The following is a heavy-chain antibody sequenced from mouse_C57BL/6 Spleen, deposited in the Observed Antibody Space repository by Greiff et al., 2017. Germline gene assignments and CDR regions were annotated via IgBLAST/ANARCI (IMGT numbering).Heavy chain of an antibody. CDR1: GYTFTDYY. Sequence: EVQLQQSGPVLVKPGASVKMSCKASGYTFTDYYMNWVKQSHGKSLEWIGVINPYNGGTSYNQKFKGKATLTVDKSSSTAYMELNSLTSEDSAVYYCARGYDYDDGYFDYWGQGTTLTVSS. D-gene: IGHD2-4*01. CDR3: ARGYDYDDGYFDY. V-gene: IGHV1-19*01. CDR2: INPYNGGT. J-gene: IGHJ2*01.